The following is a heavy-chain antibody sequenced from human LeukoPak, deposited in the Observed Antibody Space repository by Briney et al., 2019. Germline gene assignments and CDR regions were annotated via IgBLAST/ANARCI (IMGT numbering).Heavy chain of an antibody. CDR3: AKSWVTMVRGFYNY. J-gene: IGHJ4*02. CDR2: ISGSGDST. D-gene: IGHD3-10*01. CDR1: GYTFSSYG. Sequence: GGSLRVSCAASGYTFSSYGMSWVRQAPGKGLEWVSAISGSGDSTYYAGSVKGRFTNARDNSKNTLYLQMNSLRAEDTAVYYCAKSWVTMVRGFYNYWGQGTLVTVSS. V-gene: IGHV3-23*01.